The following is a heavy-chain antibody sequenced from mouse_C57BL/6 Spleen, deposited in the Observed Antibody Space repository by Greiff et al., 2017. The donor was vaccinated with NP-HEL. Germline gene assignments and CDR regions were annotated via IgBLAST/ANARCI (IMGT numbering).Heavy chain of an antibody. CDR3: TTGYGYDGKGMY. CDR1: GFNIKDYY. V-gene: IGHV14-1*01. J-gene: IGHJ3*01. CDR2: IDPEDGDT. Sequence: VHVKQSGAELVRPGASVKLSCTASGFNIKDYYMHWVKQRPEQGLEWIGRIDPEDGDTEYAPKFRGKATMTTDTSSNTAYLQLSSLTSEDTAVYYCTTGYGYDGKGMYWGQGTLVTVSA. D-gene: IGHD2-2*01.